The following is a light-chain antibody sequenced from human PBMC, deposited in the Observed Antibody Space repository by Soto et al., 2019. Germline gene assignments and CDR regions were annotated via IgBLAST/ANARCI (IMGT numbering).Light chain of an antibody. CDR3: QIWSTDIRV. J-gene: IGLJ3*02. CDR1: SGHNSYA. CDR2: LNSDGSH. Sequence: QPVLTQPPSASASLGASVKLTCTLSSGHNSYAIAWHQQQPEKGPRYLMKLNSDGSHSKGDGIPDRFSGSSSGAERYLTISSLQSEDEADYHCQIWSTDIRVFGGGTKLTVL. V-gene: IGLV4-69*01.